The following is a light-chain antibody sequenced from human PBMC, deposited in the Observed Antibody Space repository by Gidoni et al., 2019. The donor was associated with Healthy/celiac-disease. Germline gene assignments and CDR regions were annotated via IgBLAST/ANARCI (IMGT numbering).Light chain of an antibody. V-gene: IGKV1-17*01. CDR3: LQHNNYPFT. CDR2: AAS. J-gene: IGKJ3*01. CDR1: QGIGND. Sequence: DIQMTQSPSSLSASVGARVTITCRASQGIGNDLGWYQQKPGKAPKRLIYAASSLQGGVPARFSGSGSETEFTLTISSLQPEDFATYYCLQHNNYPFTFGPGTRVDIK.